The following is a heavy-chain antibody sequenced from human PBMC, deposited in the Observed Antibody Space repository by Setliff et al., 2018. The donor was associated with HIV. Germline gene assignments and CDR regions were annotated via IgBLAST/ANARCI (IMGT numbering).Heavy chain of an antibody. CDR2: IDYSGST. J-gene: IGHJ6*02. CDR1: GGSINDQY. V-gene: IGHV4-59*11. CDR3: ARHNVITYGGLLFDYYYYGLDV. Sequence: SETLSLTCTVPGGSINDQYFSWIRQSPGKGLEWIGSIDYSGSTKYNPSLNSRGTISIDTSKNELSLKLTSVTATDTAVYYCARHNVITYGGLLFDYYYYGLDVWGHGTTVTVSS. D-gene: IGHD3-16*01.